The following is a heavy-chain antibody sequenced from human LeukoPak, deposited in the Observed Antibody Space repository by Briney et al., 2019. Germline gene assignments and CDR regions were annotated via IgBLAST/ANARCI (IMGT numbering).Heavy chain of an antibody. CDR3: ARGLYYYDSSGYIG. Sequence: GGSLRLSCAASGFTFGSYAMHWVCQAPGKGLEWVAVISYDGSNKYYADSVKGRFTISRDNSKNTLYLQMNSLRAEDTAVYYCARGLYYYDSSGYIGWGQGTLVTVSS. J-gene: IGHJ4*02. CDR1: GFTFGSYA. D-gene: IGHD3-22*01. V-gene: IGHV3-30-3*01. CDR2: ISYDGSNK.